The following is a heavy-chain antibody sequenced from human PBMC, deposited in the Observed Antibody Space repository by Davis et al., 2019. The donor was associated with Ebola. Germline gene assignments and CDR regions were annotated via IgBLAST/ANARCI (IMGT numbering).Heavy chain of an antibody. D-gene: IGHD3-3*01. V-gene: IGHV1-46*01. CDR3: ARENFGAFDI. J-gene: IGHJ3*02. CDR2: INPSGGST. Sequence: ASVKVSCKASGYTFTSYYMHWVRQAPGQGLEWMGIINPSGGSTSYAQKFQGRVTITADKSTSTAYMELSSLRSEDTAVYYCARENFGAFDIWGQGTMVTVSS. CDR1: GYTFTSYY.